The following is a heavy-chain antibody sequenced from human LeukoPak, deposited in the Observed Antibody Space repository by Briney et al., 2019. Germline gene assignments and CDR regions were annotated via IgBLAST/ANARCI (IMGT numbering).Heavy chain of an antibody. Sequence: GASVKASCKASGYTFTGYYMHWVRQAPGQGLEWMGWINPNSGGTNYAQKFQGRVTMTRDTSISTAYVELSRLRSDDTAVYYCASTGWLRKNWFDPWGQGTLVTVSS. V-gene: IGHV1-2*02. D-gene: IGHD5-12*01. CDR3: ASTGWLRKNWFDP. CDR1: GYTFTGYY. J-gene: IGHJ5*02. CDR2: INPNSGGT.